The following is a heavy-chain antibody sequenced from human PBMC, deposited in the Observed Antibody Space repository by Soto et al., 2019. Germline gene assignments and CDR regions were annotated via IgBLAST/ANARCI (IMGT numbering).Heavy chain of an antibody. CDR2: MNGAASST. J-gene: IGHJ6*02. CDR3: ARGGADHYQFGMDV. V-gene: IGHV3-23*01. Sequence: XGSLRLSCAASGVNLVYTMTWVRQPPGKGLEWVPSMNGAASSTSYADSVKGRFTTSRDNSKNTLYLDMNSLRVEDTAVYYCARGGADHYQFGMDVWGQGTTVTVSS. D-gene: IGHD2-2*01. CDR1: GVNLVYT.